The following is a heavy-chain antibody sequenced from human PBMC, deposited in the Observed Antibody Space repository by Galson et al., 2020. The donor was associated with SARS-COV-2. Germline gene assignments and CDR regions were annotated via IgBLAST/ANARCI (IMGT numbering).Heavy chain of an antibody. CDR1: GFPLSENE. J-gene: IGHJ4*02. Sequence: TGGYLRLSCAASGFPLSENEMNWVRQAPGKGLEWVAYIINSGGITNYADSVKGRFTISRDNAKNSVYLQMNSLRDEDTAVYYCARMTGRGDFDYWGQGTQVTVSS. D-gene: IGHD3-10*01. CDR2: IINSGGIT. V-gene: IGHV3-48*03. CDR3: ARMTGRGDFDY.